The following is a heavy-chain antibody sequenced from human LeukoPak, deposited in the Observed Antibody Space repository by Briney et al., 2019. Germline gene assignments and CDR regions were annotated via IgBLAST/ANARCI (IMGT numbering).Heavy chain of an antibody. Sequence: GGSLRLSCVASGFTFSSYAMSWVRQAPGKGLEWVSYIGGSGGGTYYADSVKGRITTSRDNSKNTVFLQMNNLRADDTALYYCAKGAVSTAGTWWFDTWGQGTLVTVSS. D-gene: IGHD6-13*01. CDR1: GFTFSSYA. V-gene: IGHV3-23*01. CDR3: AKGAVSTAGTWWFDT. CDR2: IGGSGGGT. J-gene: IGHJ5*02.